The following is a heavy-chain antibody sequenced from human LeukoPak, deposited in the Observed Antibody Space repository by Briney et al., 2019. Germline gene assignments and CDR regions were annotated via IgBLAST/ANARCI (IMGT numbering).Heavy chain of an antibody. V-gene: IGHV4-31*03. CDR1: GGSISSGGYY. Sequence: SETLSLTCTVSGGSISSGGYYWSWIRQHPGKGLEWIGYIYYSGSTYYNSSLKSRVTISVDTSKNQFSLKLSSVTAADTAVYYCARWYYYDSSGYRLLGSFDYWGQGTLVTVSS. CDR2: IYYSGST. D-gene: IGHD3-22*01. CDR3: ARWYYYDSSGYRLLGSFDY. J-gene: IGHJ4*02.